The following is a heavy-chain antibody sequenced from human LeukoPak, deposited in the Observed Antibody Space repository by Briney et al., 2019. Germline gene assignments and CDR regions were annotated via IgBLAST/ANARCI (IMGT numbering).Heavy chain of an antibody. CDR3: AKDLGIAAAD. D-gene: IGHD6-13*01. V-gene: IGHV3-23*01. CDR2: ISGSASTT. Sequence: GGSLRLSCAASGFTFSSYAMSWVRQAPGKGLEWVPGISGSASTTYYADSVKGRFTISRDNSKNTLYLQMMSLRDEDTAVYFCAKDLGIAAADWGQGTLVTVSS. J-gene: IGHJ4*02. CDR1: GFTFSSYA.